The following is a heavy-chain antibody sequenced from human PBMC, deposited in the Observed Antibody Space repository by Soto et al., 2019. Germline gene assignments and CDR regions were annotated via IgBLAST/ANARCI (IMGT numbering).Heavy chain of an antibody. V-gene: IGHV1-24*01. CDR3: ATVSNYYDSSGYLYYFDY. Sequence: ASVNVSCKFSGYTLTELSMHWVRQAPGKGLEWMGGFDPEDGETIYAQKFQGRVTMTEDTSTDTAYMELSSLRSEDTAVYYCATVSNYYDSSGYLYYFDYWGQGTLVTVSS. CDR1: GYTLTELS. J-gene: IGHJ4*02. D-gene: IGHD3-22*01. CDR2: FDPEDGET.